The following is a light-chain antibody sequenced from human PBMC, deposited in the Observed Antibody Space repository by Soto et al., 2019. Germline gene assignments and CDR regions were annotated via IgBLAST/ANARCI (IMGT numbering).Light chain of an antibody. J-gene: IGKJ1*01. Sequence: DIVMTQTPFSSPVTLGQAASISCRSSQSLLHSDGNTYLSWFQQRPGQPPRLLIYKVSDRFSGVPDRFSGSGAGTDFTLTTSRVEAEDVGIHYCMQATQSHCTFGQGTKVEIK. V-gene: IGKV2-24*01. CDR3: MQATQSHCT. CDR1: QSLLHSDGNTY. CDR2: KVS.